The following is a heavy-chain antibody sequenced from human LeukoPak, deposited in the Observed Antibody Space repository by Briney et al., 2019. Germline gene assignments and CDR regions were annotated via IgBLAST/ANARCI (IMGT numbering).Heavy chain of an antibody. CDR3: ARVSRKPYIAAAGLDYYYYYMDV. D-gene: IGHD6-13*01. CDR2: INPSGGST. V-gene: IGHV1-46*01. CDR1: GYTFTSYY. J-gene: IGHJ6*03. Sequence: ASVKVSCKASGYTFTSYYMHWVRQAPGQGLEWMGIINPSGGSTSYAQKFQGRVTMTRDTSTSTVYMELSSLRSEDTAVYYCARVSRKPYIAAAGLDYYYYYMDVWGKGTTVTVSS.